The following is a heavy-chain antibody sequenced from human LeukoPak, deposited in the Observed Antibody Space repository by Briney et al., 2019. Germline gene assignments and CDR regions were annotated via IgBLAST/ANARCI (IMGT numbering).Heavy chain of an antibody. CDR1: GFTFDDYA. J-gene: IGHJ6*03. D-gene: IGHD3-3*01. Sequence: GGSLRLSCAASGFTFDDYAMHWVRQAPGKGLKWVSGISWNSGSIGYADSVKGRFTISRDNAKNSLYLQMNSLRAEDTALYYCAKGAYYDFWSGFYMDVWGKGTTVTVSS. V-gene: IGHV3-9*01. CDR2: ISWNSGSI. CDR3: AKGAYYDFWSGFYMDV.